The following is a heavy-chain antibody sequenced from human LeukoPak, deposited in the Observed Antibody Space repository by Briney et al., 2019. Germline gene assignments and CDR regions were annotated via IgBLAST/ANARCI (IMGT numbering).Heavy chain of an antibody. Sequence: GGSLSLYCAASGFSFKNNWMHWGRQAPGYGPIWVSRINTDGTRTTYADSVRGRFTISRDNAKSTLYLQMSSLKAEDTAVYYCARIIGYSNQFDYWGQGTLVTVSS. CDR1: GFSFKNNW. J-gene: IGHJ4*02. V-gene: IGHV3-74*01. D-gene: IGHD5-18*01. CDR3: ARIIGYSNQFDY. CDR2: INTDGTRT.